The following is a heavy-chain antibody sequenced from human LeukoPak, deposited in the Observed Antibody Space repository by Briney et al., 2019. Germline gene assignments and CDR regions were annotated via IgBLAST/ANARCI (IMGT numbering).Heavy chain of an antibody. Sequence: SETLSLTCAVYGGSFSGYYWSWIRQPPGKGLECIGEINHSGSTNYNPSLKSRVTISVDTSKNQFSLKLSSVTAADTAVYYCARGQAVYDFWSGYTYNWFDPWGQGTLVTVSS. CDR3: ARGQAVYDFWSGYTYNWFDP. D-gene: IGHD3-3*01. J-gene: IGHJ5*02. V-gene: IGHV4-34*01. CDR2: INHSGST. CDR1: GGSFSGYY.